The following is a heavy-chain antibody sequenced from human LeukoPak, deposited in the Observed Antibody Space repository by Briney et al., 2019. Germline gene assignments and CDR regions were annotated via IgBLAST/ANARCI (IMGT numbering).Heavy chain of an antibody. CDR3: AKGASSGWPYYFDY. CDR2: ISSSSSYI. D-gene: IGHD6-25*01. Sequence: GGSLRLSCAASGFTFSIYAMTWVRQAPGKGLEWVSSISSSSSYIYYADSVKGRFTISRDNSKNTLYLQMNSLRDEDTAVYYCAKGASSGWPYYFDYWGQGTLVTVSS. J-gene: IGHJ4*02. V-gene: IGHV3-21*01. CDR1: GFTFSIYA.